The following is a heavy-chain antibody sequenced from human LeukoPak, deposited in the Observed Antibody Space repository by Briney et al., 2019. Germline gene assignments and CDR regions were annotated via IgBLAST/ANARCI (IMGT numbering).Heavy chain of an antibody. CDR2: IYYSGST. CDR3: ARDYGDYEDYYFDY. D-gene: IGHD4-17*01. Sequence: SETLSLTCTVSGGSISSSSYYWGWIRQPPGKGLEWIGSIYYSGSTYYNPSLKSRVTISVDTSKNQFSLKLSSVTAADTAVYYCARDYGDYEDYYFDYWGQGTLVTVSS. CDR1: GGSISSSSYY. V-gene: IGHV4-39*07. J-gene: IGHJ4*02.